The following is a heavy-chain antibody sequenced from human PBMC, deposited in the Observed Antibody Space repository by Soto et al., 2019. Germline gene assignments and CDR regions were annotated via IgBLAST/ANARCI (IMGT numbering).Heavy chain of an antibody. CDR2: IYYSGST. J-gene: IGHJ3*02. Sequence: SETLSLTCTVSGGSIRRSDYYWSWVRQLPGRGLEWIAYIYYSGSTFYNPSLMSRLAISVDTSRNQFSLSLTSVTAADTAVYYCARDLSYDSSGYYSSDDAFDIWGQGTMVTVSS. V-gene: IGHV4-31*03. CDR3: ARDLSYDSSGYYSSDDAFDI. D-gene: IGHD3-22*01. CDR1: GGSIRRSDYY.